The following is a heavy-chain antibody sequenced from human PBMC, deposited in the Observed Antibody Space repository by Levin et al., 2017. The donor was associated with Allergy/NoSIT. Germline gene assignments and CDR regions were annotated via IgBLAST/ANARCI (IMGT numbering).Heavy chain of an antibody. D-gene: IGHD2-2*01. Sequence: GGSLRLSCAASGFTFSSYEMNWVRQAPGKGLEWVSYISSSGSTIYYADSVKGRFTISRDNAKNSLYLQMNSLRAEDTAVYYCAGSTVYYYYYMDVWGKGTTVTVSS. J-gene: IGHJ6*03. CDR2: ISSSGSTI. CDR1: GFTFSSYE. CDR3: AGSTVYYYYYMDV. V-gene: IGHV3-48*03.